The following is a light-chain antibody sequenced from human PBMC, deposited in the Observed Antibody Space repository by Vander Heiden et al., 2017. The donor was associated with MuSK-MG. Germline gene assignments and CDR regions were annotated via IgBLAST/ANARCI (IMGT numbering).Light chain of an antibody. Sequence: QSVLTQPPSVSGAPGQRVTISCTGSSSNIGATYDIHWYQQVPGTAPKPLIYGHNNRPSGVPDRFSGSKSGTSASLAITGLQAEDEADYYCQSYDNSLSGWVFGGGTKLTVL. CDR2: GHN. CDR3: QSYDNSLSGWV. J-gene: IGLJ3*02. CDR1: SSNIGATYD. V-gene: IGLV1-40*01.